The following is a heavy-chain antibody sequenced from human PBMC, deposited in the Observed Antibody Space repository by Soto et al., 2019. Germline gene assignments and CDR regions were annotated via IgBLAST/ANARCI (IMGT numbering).Heavy chain of an antibody. CDR1: GGSISSGDYY. CDR3: ARAPEDYGDYVDYSRGFYFDY. V-gene: IGHV4-30-4*01. Sequence: PSETRSLTCTVSGGSISSGDYYWSWIRQPPGKGLEWIGYIYYSGSTYYNPSLKSRVTISVDTSKNQFSLKLSSVTAADTAVYYCARAPEDYGDYVDYSRGFYFDYWGQGTLVTVSS. J-gene: IGHJ4*02. D-gene: IGHD4-17*01. CDR2: IYYSGST.